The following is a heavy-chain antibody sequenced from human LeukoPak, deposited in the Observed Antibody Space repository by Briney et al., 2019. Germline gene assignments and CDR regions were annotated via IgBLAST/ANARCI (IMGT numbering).Heavy chain of an antibody. CDR3: ARDLAGYNSFDY. Sequence: PGGSLRLSCAASGFTVSSNYMSRVRQAPGKGLEWVSSIYSGGSTYYTDSVKGRFTISRDNSKNTLYLQMNSLRAEDTAVYYCARDLAGYNSFDYWGQGTLVTVSS. CDR1: GFTVSSNY. V-gene: IGHV3-66*01. D-gene: IGHD5-24*01. CDR2: IYSGGST. J-gene: IGHJ4*02.